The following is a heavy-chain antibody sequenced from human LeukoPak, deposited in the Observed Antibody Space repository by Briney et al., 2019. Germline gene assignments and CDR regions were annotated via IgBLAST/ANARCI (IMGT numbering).Heavy chain of an antibody. Sequence: SETLSLTCTVSGGSISSYYWSWIRQPPGKGLEWIGYIYYSGSTNYNPSLKSRVTISVDTSKNQFSLKLSSVTAADTAVYYCARDTTLRGMDVWGQGTTVTVSS. J-gene: IGHJ6*02. V-gene: IGHV4-59*01. CDR2: IYYSGST. D-gene: IGHD1-26*01. CDR3: ARDTTLRGMDV. CDR1: GGSISSYY.